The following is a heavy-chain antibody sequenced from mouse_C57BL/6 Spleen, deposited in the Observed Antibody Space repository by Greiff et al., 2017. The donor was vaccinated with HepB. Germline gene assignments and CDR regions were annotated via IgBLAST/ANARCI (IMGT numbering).Heavy chain of an antibody. CDR3: ARSLVGFDV. CDR1: GYTFTSYW. Sequence: QVQLKQSGAELVKPGASVKMSCKASGYTFTSYWITWVKQRPGQGLEWIGDIYPGSGSTNYNEKFKSKATLTVDTSSSTAYMQLSSLTSADSAVYYCARSLVGFDVWGTGTTVTVSS. J-gene: IGHJ1*03. CDR2: IYPGSGST. V-gene: IGHV1-55*01. D-gene: IGHD2-12*01.